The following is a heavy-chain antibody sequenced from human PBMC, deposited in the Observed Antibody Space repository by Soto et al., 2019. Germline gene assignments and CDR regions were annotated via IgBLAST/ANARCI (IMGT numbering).Heavy chain of an antibody. CDR2: IWYDGSRK. J-gene: IGHJ6*04. CDR1: GFTFSDYG. Sequence: QVQLVESGGGVVQPGRSMRLACAASGFTFSDYGMQWARQAQGKGLEWVAIIWYDGSRKYNADSVKGRFTISRDNSKNTLYLQMNSRRVDYTAVYYCMREVHPNGEDFWGKATTVSVSS. V-gene: IGHV3-33*01. CDR3: MREVHPNGEDF.